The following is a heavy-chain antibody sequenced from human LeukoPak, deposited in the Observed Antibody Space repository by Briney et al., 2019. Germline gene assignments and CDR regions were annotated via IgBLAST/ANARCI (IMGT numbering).Heavy chain of an antibody. CDR2: ISGSGGST. Sequence: PGGSLRLSCAASGLTFSTYSMNWVRQAPGKGLEWVSAISGSGGSTYYADSVKGRFAISRDNSKNTLYLQMNSLRAEDTAVYYCAKVQRYYDSSGYLFDYWGQGTLVTVSS. V-gene: IGHV3-23*01. J-gene: IGHJ4*02. D-gene: IGHD3-22*01. CDR3: AKVQRYYDSSGYLFDY. CDR1: GLTFSTYS.